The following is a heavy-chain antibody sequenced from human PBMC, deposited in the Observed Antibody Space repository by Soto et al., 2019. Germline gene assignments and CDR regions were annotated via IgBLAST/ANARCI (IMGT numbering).Heavy chain of an antibody. CDR2: ISYDGSNK. Sequence: HPGGSLRLSCAASGFTFSSYGMHWVRQAPGKGLEWVAVISYDGSNKYYADSVKGRFTISRDNSKNTLYLQMNSLRAEDTAVYYCAKEGGCFCSGGSCGAFDIWGQGTMVTVSS. CDR3: AKEGGCFCSGGSCGAFDI. D-gene: IGHD2-15*01. V-gene: IGHV3-30*18. CDR1: GFTFSSYG. J-gene: IGHJ3*02.